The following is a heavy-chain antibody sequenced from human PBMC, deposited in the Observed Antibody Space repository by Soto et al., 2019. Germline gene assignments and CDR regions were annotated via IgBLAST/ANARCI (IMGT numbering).Heavy chain of an antibody. CDR3: ARSVVVPAAMAYYYYGMDV. J-gene: IGHJ6*02. Sequence: SVKVSCKASGYTFTSYAMHWVRQAPGQRLEWMGWIIPIFGTANYAQKFQGRVTITADESTSTAYMELSSLRSEDTAVYYCARSVVVPAAMAYYYYGMDVWGQGTTVTVSS. CDR2: IIPIFGTA. V-gene: IGHV1-69*13. D-gene: IGHD2-2*01. CDR1: GYTFTSYA.